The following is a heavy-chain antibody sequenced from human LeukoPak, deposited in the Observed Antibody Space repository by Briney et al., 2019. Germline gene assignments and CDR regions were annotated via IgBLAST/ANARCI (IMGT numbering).Heavy chain of an antibody. D-gene: IGHD6-6*01. CDR1: GYSFTSYG. V-gene: IGHV1-18*01. Sequence: ASVKVSCKTSGYSFTSYGISWVRQAPGQGLEWMGWISAYNGAAKYAQKLQGRVTMTTDTPTSTSYMELRSLRSDDTAVYYCAGDSSSSINWFDPWGQGALVTVPS. J-gene: IGHJ5*02. CDR2: ISAYNGAA. CDR3: AGDSSSSINWFDP.